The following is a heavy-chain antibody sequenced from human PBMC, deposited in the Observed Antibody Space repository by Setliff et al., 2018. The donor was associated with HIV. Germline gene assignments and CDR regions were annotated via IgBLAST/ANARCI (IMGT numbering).Heavy chain of an antibody. D-gene: IGHD6-19*01. V-gene: IGHV1-69-2*01. CDR1: GYTFTDYY. Sequence: AASVKVSCKASGYTFTDYYMHWVQQAPGRGLEWMGHVDPEDGETIYAEKFQGRVTITADTSTDTAYMELSSLRSEDTAVYYCAFGRAGYSSGWYDAFDIWGQGTMVTVSS. CDR2: VDPEDGET. J-gene: IGHJ3*02. CDR3: AFGRAGYSSGWYDAFDI.